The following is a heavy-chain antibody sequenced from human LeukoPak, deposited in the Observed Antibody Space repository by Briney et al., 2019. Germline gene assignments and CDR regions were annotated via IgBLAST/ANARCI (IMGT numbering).Heavy chain of an antibody. CDR2: ISYDGSNK. V-gene: IGHV3-30-3*01. J-gene: IGHJ3*02. CDR3: ASPGVVVVINHI. D-gene: IGHD3-22*01. CDR1: GFTFSSYA. Sequence: GGSLRPSCAASGFTFSSYAMHWVRQAPGKGLEWVAVISYDGSNKYYADSAKGRFTISRDNSKNTLYLQMNSLRAEDTAVYYCASPGVVVVINHIWGQGTMVTVSS.